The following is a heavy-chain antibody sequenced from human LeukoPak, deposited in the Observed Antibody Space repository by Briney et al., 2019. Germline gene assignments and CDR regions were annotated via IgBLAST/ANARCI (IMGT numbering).Heavy chain of an antibody. Sequence: EGSLRLSCAAPGFTFSSYWMHWVRQAPGKGLVWVSRINSDGSSTSYADSVKGRFTISRDNAKNTLYPQMNSLRAEDTAVYYCARDAYDSSGYYHNWFDPWGQGTLVTVSS. J-gene: IGHJ5*02. D-gene: IGHD3-22*01. CDR3: ARDAYDSSGYYHNWFDP. V-gene: IGHV3-74*01. CDR2: INSDGSST. CDR1: GFTFSSYW.